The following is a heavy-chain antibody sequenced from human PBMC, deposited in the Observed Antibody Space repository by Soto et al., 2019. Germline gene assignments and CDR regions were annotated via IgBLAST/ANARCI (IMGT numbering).Heavy chain of an antibody. V-gene: IGHV4-61*01. J-gene: IGHJ6*02. D-gene: IGHD2-2*02. CDR3: ASVTRTCISTSCYRYYYGMDV. CDR2: IYYSGST. CDR1: GGSVSSGSYY. Sequence: NPSETLSLTSTVSGGSVSSGSYYWSWIRHPPGKGLEWIGYIYYSGSTSYNPSLKSRVTISVDTSKNQFSLKLSSVTAADTAVYYCASVTRTCISTSCYRYYYGMDVWGQGTTVT.